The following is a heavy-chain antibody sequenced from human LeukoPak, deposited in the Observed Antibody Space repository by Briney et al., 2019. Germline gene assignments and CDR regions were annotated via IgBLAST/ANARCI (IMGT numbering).Heavy chain of an antibody. CDR2: VHYSGNT. CDR1: GGSIDNFF. J-gene: IGHJ5*02. V-gene: IGHV4-59*08. CDR3: ARGFSSGRFDP. Sequence: SETLSLTCTVAGGSIDNFFWSWIRQPPGKALEWIGDVHYSGNTNYNPSLKSRVTISLDTSKIQFSLSLNSMTAADTAVYYCARGFSSGRFDPWGQGALVTVSS. D-gene: IGHD3-10*01.